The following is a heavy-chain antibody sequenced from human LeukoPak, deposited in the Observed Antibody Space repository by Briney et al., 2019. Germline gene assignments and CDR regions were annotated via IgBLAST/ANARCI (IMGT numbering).Heavy chain of an antibody. CDR3: ARGGVGATLVRH. V-gene: IGHV4-34*01. Sequence: SETLSLTCAVYGGSFSGYYWSWIRQPPGKGLEWIGEINHSGGTNYNPSLKSRVTISVDTSKNQFSLKLSSVTAADTAVYYCARGGVGATLVRHWGQGTLVTVSS. D-gene: IGHD1-26*01. J-gene: IGHJ4*02. CDR2: INHSGGT. CDR1: GGSFSGYY.